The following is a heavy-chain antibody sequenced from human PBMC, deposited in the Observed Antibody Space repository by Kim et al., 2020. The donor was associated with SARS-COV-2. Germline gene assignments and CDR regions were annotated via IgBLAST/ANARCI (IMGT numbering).Heavy chain of an antibody. CDR1: GFTFSSYG. D-gene: IGHD2-2*01. V-gene: IGHV3-30*12. Sequence: GGSLRLSCAASGFTFSSYGLHWVRQAPGKGLEWVAVISFDGSNKYYAHAVKGRFTISRYNSKKTLYLQMNSLRAEDTAVYYCARDKDQAAMPGVDIWGQGTMVTLSS. J-gene: IGHJ3*02. CDR3: ARDKDQAAMPGVDI. CDR2: ISFDGSNK.